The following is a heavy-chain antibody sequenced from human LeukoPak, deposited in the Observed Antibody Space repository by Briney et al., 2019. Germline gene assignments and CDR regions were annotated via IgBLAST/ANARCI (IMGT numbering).Heavy chain of an antibody. CDR2: ISYDGSNK. D-gene: IGHD2-15*01. Sequence: PGRSLRLSCAASGFTFSSYAMHWVRQAPGKGLEGVAVISYDGSNKYYADSVKGRFTISRDNSKNTLYLQMNSLRAEDTAVYYCTESYCSGGSCLDYFDYWGQGTLVTVSS. CDR3: TESYCSGGSCLDYFDY. CDR1: GFTFSSYA. V-gene: IGHV3-30*04. J-gene: IGHJ4*02.